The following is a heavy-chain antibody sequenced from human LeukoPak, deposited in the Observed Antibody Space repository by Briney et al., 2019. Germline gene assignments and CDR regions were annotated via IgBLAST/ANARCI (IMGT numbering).Heavy chain of an antibody. Sequence: SSETLSLTCTFSGGSICSYYWGWIRQPPGKGLEWIGSIYYSGSTYYNPSLKSRVTISVDTSKNQFSLKLNSVTATDTAVYYCARHYGPWGQGTLVTVSS. V-gene: IGHV4-39*01. CDR3: ARHYGP. CDR2: IYYSGST. D-gene: IGHD3-10*01. CDR1: GGSICSYY. J-gene: IGHJ4*02.